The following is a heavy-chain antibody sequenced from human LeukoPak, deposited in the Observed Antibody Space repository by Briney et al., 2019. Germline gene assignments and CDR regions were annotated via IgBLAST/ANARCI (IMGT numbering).Heavy chain of an antibody. V-gene: IGHV3-30*02. CDR2: IRYDGSNK. CDR3: ARNRAVGYAPGDY. J-gene: IGHJ4*02. D-gene: IGHD5-12*01. Sequence: PGGSLRFSCAASGLTFISYAMHWVRKAPGKGLEWVAFIRYDGSNKYYADSVKGRFTISRDNSKSTLHLQMNSLRAEDTAVYYCARNRAVGYAPGDYWGQGTLVTVSS. CDR1: GLTFISYA.